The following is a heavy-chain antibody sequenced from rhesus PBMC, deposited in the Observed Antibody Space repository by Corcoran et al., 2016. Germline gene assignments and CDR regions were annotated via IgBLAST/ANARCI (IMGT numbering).Heavy chain of an antibody. CDR1: GYSIRSGYY. CDR2: ISCSSGST. V-gene: IGHV4-99*01. CDR3: ARLEIQWVQSWDY. J-gene: IGHJ4*01. Sequence: QVQLQESGPGLVKPSETLSLTCAVSGYSIRSGYYWGWIRQPPGKGLEYIGYISCSSGSTYYNPSLKRRVTISKDPSKNQFSMKLSSVTAADTAVYYCARLEIQWVQSWDYWGQGVLVTVSS. D-gene: IGHD5-24*01.